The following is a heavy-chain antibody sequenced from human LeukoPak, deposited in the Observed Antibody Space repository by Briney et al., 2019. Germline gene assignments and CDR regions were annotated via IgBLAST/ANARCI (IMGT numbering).Heavy chain of an antibody. Sequence: ASVKVSCKASGYTFSSYGISWVRQAPGQRLEWMGWISASNGNTNYVQKIQGRVTMTTDTSTSTAYMELSSLRSEDTAVYYCARARYGSGTFDYWGQGTLVTVSS. V-gene: IGHV1-18*01. CDR3: ARARYGSGTFDY. CDR1: GYTFSSYG. CDR2: ISASNGNT. D-gene: IGHD3-10*01. J-gene: IGHJ4*02.